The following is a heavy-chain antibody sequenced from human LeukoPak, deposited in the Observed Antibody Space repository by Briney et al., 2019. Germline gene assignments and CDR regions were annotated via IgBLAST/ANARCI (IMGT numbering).Heavy chain of an antibody. D-gene: IGHD3-22*01. Sequence: SETLSLTCPVSGGSIRSFDNYWVWIRQPPGKGLEWIGGIHYNGNTYYYPSLKSRVTISVDTSKNQFSLRLSSVTAADTAVYYCARDVTDSSGFYLRAFDYWGQGTLVTVSS. CDR1: GGSIRSFDNY. J-gene: IGHJ4*02. CDR3: ARDVTDSSGFYLRAFDY. CDR2: IHYNGNT. V-gene: IGHV4-39*07.